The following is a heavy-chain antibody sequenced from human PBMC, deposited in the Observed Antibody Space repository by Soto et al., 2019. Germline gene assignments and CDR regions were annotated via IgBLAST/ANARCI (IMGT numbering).Heavy chain of an antibody. CDR2: ISRDGSEK. J-gene: IGHJ4*02. D-gene: IGHD4-17*01. Sequence: EVQLVESGGGLVQPGGSLRLSCAASGFVFNTYWMSWVRQAPGKGLEWVANISRDGSEKFYVDSVKGRFTISRDNAKNSLYLQMNGLRAEDTDVYYCVRASFYGDYYFDHWGQGTLVTVSS. CDR1: GFVFNTYW. CDR3: VRASFYGDYYFDH. V-gene: IGHV3-7*01.